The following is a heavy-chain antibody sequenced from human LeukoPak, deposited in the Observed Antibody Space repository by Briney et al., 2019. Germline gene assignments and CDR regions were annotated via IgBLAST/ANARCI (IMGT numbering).Heavy chain of an antibody. CDR1: GYTFTSYD. D-gene: IGHD6-13*01. CDR3: ARRLRYSRTYLDY. V-gene: IGHV1-8*01. CDR2: MNPNSGNT. Sequence: GASVNVSCKSSGYTFTSYDINWVRQATGQGLEWMGWMNPNSGNTGYAQKFQGRVTMTRNTSISTAYMELSSLRSEDTAVYYCARRLRYSRTYLDYWGQGTLVTVSS. J-gene: IGHJ4*02.